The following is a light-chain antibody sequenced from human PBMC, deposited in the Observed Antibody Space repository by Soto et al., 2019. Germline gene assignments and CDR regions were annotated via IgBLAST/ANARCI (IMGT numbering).Light chain of an antibody. J-gene: IGKJ1*01. V-gene: IGKV3-20*01. Sequence: VLTQSPDTLSLSPGERATLSCRASQSVASSYLAWYQQRPGQAPRLLIYGSSTRATGIPARFSGSGSGTDFTLTISSLQSEDFAVYYCQQYQNSPRTFGQGTKVDIK. CDR1: QSVASSY. CDR2: GSS. CDR3: QQYQNSPRT.